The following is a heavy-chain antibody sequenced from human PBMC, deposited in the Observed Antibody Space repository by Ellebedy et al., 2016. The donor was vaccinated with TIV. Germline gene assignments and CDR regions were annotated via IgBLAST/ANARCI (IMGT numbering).Heavy chain of an antibody. V-gene: IGHV3-74*01. CDR3: ARDPIDSSGYMADAFDI. CDR2: INSDGSST. J-gene: IGHJ3*02. CDR1: GFTFSSYW. D-gene: IGHD3-22*01. Sequence: GESLKISXAASGFTFSSYWMHWVRQAPGKGLVWVSRINSDGSSTSYADSVKGRFTISRDNAKNTLYLQMNSLRAEDTAVYYCARDPIDSSGYMADAFDIWGQGTMVTASS.